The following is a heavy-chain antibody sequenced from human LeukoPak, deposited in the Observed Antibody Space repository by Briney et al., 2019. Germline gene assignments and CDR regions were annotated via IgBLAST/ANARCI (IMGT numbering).Heavy chain of an antibody. CDR1: DGSITNYY. D-gene: IGHD4-23*01. Sequence: RASETLSLTCTVSDGSITNYYWSWIRQPPGKGLEWIGYLYYTGSTNYNPSLKSRVTISADMSKNQFSLKLSSVTAADTAVYYCARGNPNWFDPWGQGTLVTVSS. V-gene: IGHV4-59*08. CDR2: LYYTGST. J-gene: IGHJ5*02. CDR3: ARGNPNWFDP.